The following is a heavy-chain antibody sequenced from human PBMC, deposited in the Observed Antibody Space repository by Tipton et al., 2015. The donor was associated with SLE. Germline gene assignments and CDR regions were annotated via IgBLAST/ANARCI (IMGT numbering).Heavy chain of an antibody. D-gene: IGHD2-15*01. CDR2: IYYSGST. Sequence: TLSLTCTVSNGSISSSPYYWGWIRQSPGKGLEWVGSIYYSGSTYYNPSLKSRVTISVDTSKNQFSLKLSSVTAADTAVYYCARGEFVVVVAATYYYYGMDVWGQGTTVTVSS. CDR3: ARGEFVVVVAATYYYYGMDV. J-gene: IGHJ6*02. V-gene: IGHV4-39*07. CDR1: NGSISSSPYY.